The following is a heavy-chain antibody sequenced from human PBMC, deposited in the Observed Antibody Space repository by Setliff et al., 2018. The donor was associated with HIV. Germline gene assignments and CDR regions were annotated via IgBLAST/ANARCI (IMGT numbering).Heavy chain of an antibody. Sequence: ASVKVSCKASGYTFTAYYIHWVRQAPGQGLEWMGRIIPNSGGTNYAQKFQGMVTMTRDTSISTAYMELSRLRSDDTAVYYCATKIYCTNGVCLDAFDMWGQGTMVTVSS. CDR3: ATKIYCTNGVCLDAFDM. J-gene: IGHJ3*02. V-gene: IGHV1-2*06. CDR2: IIPNSGGT. CDR1: GYTFTAYY. D-gene: IGHD2-8*01.